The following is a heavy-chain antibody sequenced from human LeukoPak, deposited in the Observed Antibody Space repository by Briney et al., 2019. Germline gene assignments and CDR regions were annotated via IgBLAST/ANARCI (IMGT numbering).Heavy chain of an antibody. CDR3: ARVGAHDGGY. D-gene: IGHD3-10*01. J-gene: IGHJ4*02. Sequence: SVKVSCKAAGGSFSNYIINWVRQAPGQGLEWMGRFIPMFGIPHYAQKFQGRVTITADKSTTTAYMERSSLRSEDTAIYYCARVGAHDGGYWGQGTLVTVSS. CDR2: FIPMFGIP. V-gene: IGHV1-69*02. CDR1: GGSFSNYI.